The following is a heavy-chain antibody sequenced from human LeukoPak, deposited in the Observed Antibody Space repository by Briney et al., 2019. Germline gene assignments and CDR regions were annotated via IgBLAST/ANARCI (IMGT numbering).Heavy chain of an antibody. D-gene: IGHD3-22*01. Sequence: GGSLRLSCAASGFTFNNYAMHWVRQAPGKGLEWVSAIGAGGGGYADSVKGRFAISRDNSKNTLYLQMNSLRAEDTAVYYCAKKIPGNYYPFDCWGQGILVTVSS. CDR2: IGAGGGG. V-gene: IGHV3-23*01. CDR1: GFTFNNYA. CDR3: AKKIPGNYYPFDC. J-gene: IGHJ4*02.